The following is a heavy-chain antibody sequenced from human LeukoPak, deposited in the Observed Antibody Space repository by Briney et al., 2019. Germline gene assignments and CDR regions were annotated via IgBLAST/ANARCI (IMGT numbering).Heavy chain of an antibody. CDR1: GFTFSSYG. D-gene: IGHD1-26*01. CDR2: IRYDGSNK. CDR3: AKDIYSAFDI. Sequence: GGSLRLSCAASGFTFSSYGMHWVRQAPGKGLEWVAFIRYDGSNKYYADSVKGRFTISRDNSKNTLYLQMNSLTTADTAVYYCAKDIYSAFDIWGQGTMVTVSS. J-gene: IGHJ3*02. V-gene: IGHV3-30*02.